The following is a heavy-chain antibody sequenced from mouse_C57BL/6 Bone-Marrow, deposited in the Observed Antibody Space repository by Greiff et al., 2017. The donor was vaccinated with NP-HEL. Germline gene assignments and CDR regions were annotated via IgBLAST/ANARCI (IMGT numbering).Heavy chain of an antibody. CDR2: IWGVGST. CDR3: ASKYYGSRGNAMDY. D-gene: IGHD1-1*01. J-gene: IGHJ4*01. Sequence: QVQLKESGPGLVAPSQSLSITCTVSGFSLTSYGVDWVRQSPGKGLEWLGVIWGVGSTNYNSALKSRLSISKDNSKSQVFLKMNSLQTDDTAMYYCASKYYGSRGNAMDYWGQGTSVTVSS. V-gene: IGHV2-6*01. CDR1: GFSLTSYG.